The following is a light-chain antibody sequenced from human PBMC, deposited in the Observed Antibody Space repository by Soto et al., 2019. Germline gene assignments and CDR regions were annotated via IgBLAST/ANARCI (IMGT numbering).Light chain of an antibody. Sequence: VQMTQTPSSLSASVGDRVTITCRASQTINIHLNWYQQKSGKAPKFLIHAASSLQSGVPSRFSGSGSGTEFTLTINSLQPEDFATYYCQQSYSVPITFGQGTRLEIK. CDR2: AAS. J-gene: IGKJ5*01. CDR3: QQSYSVPIT. V-gene: IGKV1-39*01. CDR1: QTINIH.